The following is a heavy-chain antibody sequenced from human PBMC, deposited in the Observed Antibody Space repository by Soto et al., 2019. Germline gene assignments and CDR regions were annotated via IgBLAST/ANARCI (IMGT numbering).Heavy chain of an antibody. D-gene: IGHD3-3*01. Sequence: GASVKVSCKASGYTFTSYDINWVRQATGQGLEWMGWMNPNSGNTGYAQKFQGRVTMTRNTSISTAYMELSSLRSEDTAVYYCARTEAPFTILGVVINNDAFDIWGQGTMVTV. CDR3: ARTEAPFTILGVVINNDAFDI. J-gene: IGHJ3*02. V-gene: IGHV1-8*01. CDR2: MNPNSGNT. CDR1: GYTFTSYD.